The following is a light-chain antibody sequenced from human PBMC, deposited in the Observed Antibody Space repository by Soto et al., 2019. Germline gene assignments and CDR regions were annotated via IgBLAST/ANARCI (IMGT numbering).Light chain of an antibody. Sequence: QSALTQPASVSGSPGQSITISCIGTSSDVGGYNYVSWYQQHPGKAPKLMIYEVSNRPSGVSNRFSGSKSGNTASLTISGLQAEDEADYYCSSYTSSTPYVVFGGGTKLTVL. V-gene: IGLV2-14*01. CDR1: SSDVGGYNY. J-gene: IGLJ2*01. CDR3: SSYTSSTPYVV. CDR2: EVS.